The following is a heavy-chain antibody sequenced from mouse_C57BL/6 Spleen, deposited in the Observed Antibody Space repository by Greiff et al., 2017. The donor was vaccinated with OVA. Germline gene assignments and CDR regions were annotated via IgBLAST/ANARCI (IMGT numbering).Heavy chain of an antibody. D-gene: IGHD3-2*02. J-gene: IGHJ4*01. CDR3: ARHETAQATLYYYAMDY. CDR1: GFTFSSYG. Sequence: EVQGVESGGDLVKPGGSLKLSCAASGFTFSSYGMSWVRQTPDKRLEWVATISSGGSYTYYPDSVKGRFTISRDNAKNTLYLQMSSLKSEDTAMYYCARHETAQATLYYYAMDYWGQGTSVTVSS. CDR2: ISSGGSYT. V-gene: IGHV5-6*01.